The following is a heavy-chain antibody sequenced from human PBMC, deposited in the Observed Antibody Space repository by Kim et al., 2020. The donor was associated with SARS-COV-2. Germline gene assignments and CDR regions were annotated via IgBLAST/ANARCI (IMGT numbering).Heavy chain of an antibody. D-gene: IGHD3-10*01. V-gene: IGHV3-30*01. CDR3: ARDLSSRGVNYYYYGMDV. J-gene: IGHJ6*02. Sequence: KGRFTISRDNSKNTLYLQMNSLRAEDTAVYYCARDLSSRGVNYYYYGMDVWGQGTTVTVSS.